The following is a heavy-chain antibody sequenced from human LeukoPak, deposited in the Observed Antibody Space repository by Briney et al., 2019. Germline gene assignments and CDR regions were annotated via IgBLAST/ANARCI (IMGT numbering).Heavy chain of an antibody. CDR3: ARQGMPYNWFDP. J-gene: IGHJ5*02. Sequence: SETLSLTCTVSGGSISSYYWSWIRQPAGKGLEWIGRIYTSGSTNYNPSLKSRVTMSVDTSENQFSLKLSSVTATDTAVYYCARQGMPYNWFDPWGQGTLVTVSS. V-gene: IGHV4-4*07. D-gene: IGHD2-2*01. CDR2: IYTSGST. CDR1: GGSISSYY.